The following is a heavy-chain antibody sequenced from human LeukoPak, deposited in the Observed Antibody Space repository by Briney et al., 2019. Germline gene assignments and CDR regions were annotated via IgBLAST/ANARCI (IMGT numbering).Heavy chain of an antibody. J-gene: IGHJ6*04. CDR1: GFTFSSYW. D-gene: IGHD3-10*02. Sequence: QPGGSLRLSCAASGFTFSSYWMHWVRQAPGKGLVWVSRIKTDGSNTNYADSVKGRFTISRDNAKNTLYLQMSSLRAEDTAVYYCAELGITMIGGVWGKGTTVTISS. CDR2: IKTDGSNT. CDR3: AELGITMIGGV. V-gene: IGHV3-74*01.